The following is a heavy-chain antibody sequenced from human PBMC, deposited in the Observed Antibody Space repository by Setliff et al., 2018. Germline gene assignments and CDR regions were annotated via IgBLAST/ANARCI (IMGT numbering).Heavy chain of an antibody. V-gene: IGHV1-18*01. J-gene: IGHJ1*01. CDR2: ISVYNGKT. D-gene: IGHD3-22*01. CDR3: ATGAYYYDSSGYPAEYFQH. Sequence: ASVKVSCKASGYTFTSYGFSWVRQAPGQGLEWMGWISVYNGKTKYAQKFQGRVTMTEDTSTDTAYMELSSLRSEDTAVYYCATGAYYYDSSGYPAEYFQHWGQGTLVTVSS. CDR1: GYTFTSYG.